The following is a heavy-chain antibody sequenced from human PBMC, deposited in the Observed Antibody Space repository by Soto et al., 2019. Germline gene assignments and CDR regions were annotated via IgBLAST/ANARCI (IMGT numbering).Heavy chain of an antibody. D-gene: IGHD1-20*01. CDR1: GFTFSSYA. J-gene: IGHJ4*01. V-gene: IGHV3-23*01. CDR2: ISGSGDTT. Sequence: EVQLLESGGGLVQPGGSLRLSCAGSGFTFSSYAMSWVRQAPGKGLEWVSAISGSGDTTYYADSVKGRFTISRDNSKNTLYPQMNSLRVEDTAVYYCAKDMKYNWNDDDYWGHGILVTVSS. CDR3: AKDMKYNWNDDDY.